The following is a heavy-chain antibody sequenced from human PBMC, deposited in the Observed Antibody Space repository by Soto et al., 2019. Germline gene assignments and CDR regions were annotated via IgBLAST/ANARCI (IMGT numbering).Heavy chain of an antibody. CDR1: GFSFDEHA. CDR3: GKDLTPGGLES. V-gene: IGHV3-9*01. J-gene: IGHJ4*02. Sequence: EAQLVESGGGLVQPGGSLRLSCAFSGFSFDEHAMHWVRQAPGKGLEWVAGLLWHGDRSGYADSVKGRFTISRDSAKDFLYLQMNSLRTEDTALYYCGKDLTPGGLESWGQGTLVTVSS. D-gene: IGHD2-15*01. CDR2: LLWHGDRS.